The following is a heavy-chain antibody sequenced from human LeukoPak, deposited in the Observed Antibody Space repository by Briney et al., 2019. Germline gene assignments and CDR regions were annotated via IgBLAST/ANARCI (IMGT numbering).Heavy chain of an antibody. J-gene: IGHJ3*02. V-gene: IGHV1-69*01. CDR2: IIPIFGTA. D-gene: IGHD3-3*01. Sequence: SSVKVSCKASGGTFSSYAISWVRQAPGKGLEWMGGIIPIFGTANYAQKFQGRVTITADESTSTAYMELSSLRSEDTAVYYCARMYYDFWSGSGLDIWGQGTMVTVSS. CDR1: GGTFSSYA. CDR3: ARMYYDFWSGSGLDI.